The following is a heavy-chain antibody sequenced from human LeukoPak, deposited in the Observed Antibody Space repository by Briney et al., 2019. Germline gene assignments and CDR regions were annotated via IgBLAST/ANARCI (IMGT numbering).Heavy chain of an antibody. Sequence: GGSLRLSCTASEFTVSRNYMLWVRQAPGKGLEWVSLIFSNGDTHYADSVKGRFTISRDTSKNTVSLQMNSLRVEDTAMCYCTRDQMNYWGQGTLVTVSS. CDR2: IFSNGDT. CDR1: EFTVSRNY. D-gene: IGHD5-24*01. J-gene: IGHJ4*02. V-gene: IGHV3-53*01. CDR3: TRDQMNY.